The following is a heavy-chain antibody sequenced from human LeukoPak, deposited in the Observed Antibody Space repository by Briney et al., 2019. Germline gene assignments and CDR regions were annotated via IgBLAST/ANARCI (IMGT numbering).Heavy chain of an antibody. CDR1: GFTFSNYW. V-gene: IGHV3-7*04. CDR2: IKQDGSEK. CDR3: ARGDRAYGD. J-gene: IGHJ4*02. Sequence: GGSLRLSCAASGFTFSNYWMSWVRQAPGKGLEWVANIKQDGSEKYYVDSVKGRFTISRDNAKNSLYLQMNSLRADDTAVYYCARGDRAYGDWGQGTLVTVSS. D-gene: IGHD3-16*01.